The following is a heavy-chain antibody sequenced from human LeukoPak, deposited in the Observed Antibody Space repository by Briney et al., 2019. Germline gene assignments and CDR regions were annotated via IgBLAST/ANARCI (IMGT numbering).Heavy chain of an antibody. J-gene: IGHJ2*01. CDR1: GGSISSYY. CDR2: IYYSEST. D-gene: IGHD4-17*01. V-gene: IGHV4-59*01. Sequence: SETLSLTCTVSGGSISSYYWSWIRQPPGKGLEWIGYIYYSESTNYNPSLKSRVTISVDTSKNQLSLKLSSVTAADTAVYYCARGVVYGDYHWYFDLWGRGTLVTVSS. CDR3: ARGVVYGDYHWYFDL.